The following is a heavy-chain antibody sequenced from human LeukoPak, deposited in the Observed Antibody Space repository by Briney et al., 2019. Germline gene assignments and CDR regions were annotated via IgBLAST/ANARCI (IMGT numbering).Heavy chain of an antibody. CDR1: GFTFSSYG. J-gene: IGHJ4*02. CDR3: AKDRKADYYFDY. V-gene: IGHV3-33*06. Sequence: PGRSLRLSCAASGFTFSSYGMHWVRQAPGKGLEWVAVIWYDGSNKYYADTVKGRFTISRDNSKNTLHLQMNSLRAEDTAVYYCAKDRKADYYFDYWGQGTLVTVSS. D-gene: IGHD2-21*02. CDR2: IWYDGSNK.